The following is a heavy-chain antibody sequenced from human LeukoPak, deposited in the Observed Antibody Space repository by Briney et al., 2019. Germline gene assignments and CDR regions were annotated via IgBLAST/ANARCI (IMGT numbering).Heavy chain of an antibody. V-gene: IGHV3-7*01. J-gene: IGHJ6*04. CDR3: AELGITMIGGV. Sequence: PGGSLRLSCVASGFTFSSRDWMTWVRQAPGKGLEWVANIKQDGSEKNYVDSVKGRFTISRDNGKNSLYLQMNSLRAEDTAVYYCAELGITMIGGVWGKGTTVTISS. CDR1: GFTFSSRDW. CDR2: IKQDGSEK. D-gene: IGHD3-10*02.